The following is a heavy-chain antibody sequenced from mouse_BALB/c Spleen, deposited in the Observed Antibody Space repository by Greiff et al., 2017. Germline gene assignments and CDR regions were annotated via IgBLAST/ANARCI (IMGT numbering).Heavy chain of an antibody. CDR3: TKNSWYFDV. CDR2: IRLKSDNYAT. CDR1: GFTFSSYW. V-gene: IGHV6-6*02. Sequence: EVQLVESGGGLVQPGGSMKLSCVASGFTFSSYWMSWVRQSPEKGLEWVAEIRLKSDNYATHYAESVKGKFTISRDDSKSRLYLQMNSLRAEDTGIYYCTKNSWYFDVWGAGTTVTVSS. J-gene: IGHJ1*01.